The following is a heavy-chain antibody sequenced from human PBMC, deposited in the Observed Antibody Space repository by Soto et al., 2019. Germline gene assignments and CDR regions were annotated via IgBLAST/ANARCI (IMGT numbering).Heavy chain of an antibody. V-gene: IGHV4-59*01. CDR1: GGSISSYY. CDR3: ARDLSDSSGLDY. CDR2: IYYSGST. J-gene: IGHJ4*02. D-gene: IGHD3-22*01. Sequence: SETLSLTCTVSGGSISSYYWSWIRQPPGKGLEWIGYIYYSGSTNYNPSLKSRVTISVDTSKNQFSLKLSSVTAADTAVYYCARDLSDSSGLDYWGQGTLVTVSS.